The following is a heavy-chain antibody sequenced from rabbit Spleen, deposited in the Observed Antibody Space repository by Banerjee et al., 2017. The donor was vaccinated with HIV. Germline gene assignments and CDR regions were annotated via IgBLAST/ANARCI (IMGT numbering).Heavy chain of an antibody. CDR1: GFSFSNKAV. V-gene: IGHV1S45*01. Sequence: QEQLVESGGGLVKPEGSLKLSCTASGFSFSNKAVMCWVRQAPGKGLEWIACINTATGRSVYASWAKGRFTISKTSSTTVTLQMTSLTAADTATYFCARDLVAVIGWNFNLWGPGPLVTVS. CDR3: ARDLVAVIGWNFNL. J-gene: IGHJ4*01. D-gene: IGHD1-1*01. CDR2: INTATGRS.